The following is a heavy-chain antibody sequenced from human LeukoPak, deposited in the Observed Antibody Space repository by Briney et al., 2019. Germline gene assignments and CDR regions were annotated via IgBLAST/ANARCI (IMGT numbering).Heavy chain of an antibody. J-gene: IGHJ4*02. CDR3: ARDRTTVTTYNFDY. V-gene: IGHV3-30*02. Sequence: GGSLRLSCAASGFTFSSYGMHWVRQAPGKGLEWVAFIRYDGSNKYYADSVKGRFTISRDNSKNSLYLQMNSLRAEDTAVYYCARDRTTVTTYNFDYWGQGTLVTVSS. D-gene: IGHD4-17*01. CDR1: GFTFSSYG. CDR2: IRYDGSNK.